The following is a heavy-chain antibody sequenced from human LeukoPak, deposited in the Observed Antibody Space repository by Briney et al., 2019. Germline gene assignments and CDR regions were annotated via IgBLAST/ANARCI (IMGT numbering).Heavy chain of an antibody. D-gene: IGHD1-26*01. J-gene: IGHJ4*02. V-gene: IGHV3-53*01. CDR1: GFTVSRNY. CDR3: AREVGGGATNYFDY. CDR2: IYSADSA. Sequence: PGGSLRLSCAASGFTVSRNYMSGVRQAPGKGLEWVSVIYSADSAYYADSVRRRFTISRDTSKNTLYLQMNSLRADDTAVYYCAREVGGGATNYFDYWGQGNLVTVSS.